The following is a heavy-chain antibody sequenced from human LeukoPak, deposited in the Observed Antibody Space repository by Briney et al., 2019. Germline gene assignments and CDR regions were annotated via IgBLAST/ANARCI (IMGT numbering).Heavy chain of an antibody. CDR2: INPNSGGT. D-gene: IGHD2-2*02. Sequence: ASVKVSCKASGYTFTGYYMHWVRQAPGQGLEWMGWINPNSGGTNYAQRFQGRVTMTRDTSISTAYMELSRLRSDDTAVYYCAREGRRYCSSTSCYTEYWGQGTLVTVSS. V-gene: IGHV1-2*02. CDR1: GYTFTGYY. CDR3: AREGRRYCSSTSCYTEY. J-gene: IGHJ4*02.